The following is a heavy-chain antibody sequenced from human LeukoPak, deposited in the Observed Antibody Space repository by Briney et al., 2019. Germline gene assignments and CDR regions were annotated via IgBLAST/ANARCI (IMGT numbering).Heavy chain of an antibody. CDR1: GFTFSSYA. Sequence: GGSLRLSCAASGFTFSSYAMHWVRQAPGKGLEWVAVISYDGSNKYYADSVKGRFTISRDNSKNTLYLQMNSLRAEDTAVYYCAKPYGSGYYFFDNWGQGTLVTVSS. CDR3: AKPYGSGYYFFDN. D-gene: IGHD6-19*01. V-gene: IGHV3-30-3*02. CDR2: ISYDGSNK. J-gene: IGHJ4*02.